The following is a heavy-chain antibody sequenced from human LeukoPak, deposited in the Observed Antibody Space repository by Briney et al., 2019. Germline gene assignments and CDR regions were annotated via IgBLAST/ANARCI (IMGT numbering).Heavy chain of an antibody. CDR1: GFTFDDYA. V-gene: IGHV3-23*01. J-gene: IGHJ4*02. CDR2: ISGSGGST. CDR3: AKGVSYGSRYFDY. D-gene: IGHD5-18*01. Sequence: GGSLRLSCAASGFTFDDYAMSWVRQAPGKGLEWVSAISGSGGSTYYADSVKGRFTISRDNSKNTLYLQMNSLRAEDTAVYYCAKGVSYGSRYFDYWGQGTLVTVSS.